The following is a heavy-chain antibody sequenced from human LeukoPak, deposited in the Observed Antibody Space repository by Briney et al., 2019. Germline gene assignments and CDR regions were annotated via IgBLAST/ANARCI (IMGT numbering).Heavy chain of an antibody. J-gene: IGHJ6*03. CDR3: ARNGKQLVRGGEGRHYYYYYMDV. Sequence: GGSLRLSCAASGFTFSSYGMSWVRQAPGKGLEWVSVIYSGGSTYYADSVKGRFTISRDNSKNTLYLQMNSLRSDDTAVYYCARNGKQLVRGGEGRHYYYYYMDVWGKGTTVTISS. CDR2: IYSGGST. V-gene: IGHV3-53*05. CDR1: GFTFSSYG. D-gene: IGHD6-13*01.